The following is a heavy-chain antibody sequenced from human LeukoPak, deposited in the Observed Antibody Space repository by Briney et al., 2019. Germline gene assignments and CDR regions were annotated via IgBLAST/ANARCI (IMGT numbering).Heavy chain of an antibody. CDR1: GGSISSYY. D-gene: IGHD7-27*01. CDR3: ARAQANWGLY. CDR2: IYYSGST. V-gene: IGHV4-59*01. Sequence: SETLSLTCTVSGGSISSYYWSWIRQPPGKGVEWIGYIYYSGSTNYNPSLKSRVTISVDTSKNQFSLKLSSVTAADTAVYYCARAQANWGLYWGQGTLVTVSS. J-gene: IGHJ4*02.